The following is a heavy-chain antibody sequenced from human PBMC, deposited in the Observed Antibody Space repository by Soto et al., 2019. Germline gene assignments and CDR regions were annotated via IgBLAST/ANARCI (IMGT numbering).Heavy chain of an antibody. CDR3: ARVAVAARPRWYNWFDP. J-gene: IGHJ5*02. D-gene: IGHD2-15*01. CDR1: GFTFSSYA. Sequence: GGSLRLSCAASGFTFSSYAMSWVRQAPGKGLEWVSAISGSGGSTYYADSVKGRFTISRDNSKNTLYLQMNSLRAEDTAVYYCARVAVAARPRWYNWFDPWGQGTLVTVSS. CDR2: ISGSGGST. V-gene: IGHV3-23*01.